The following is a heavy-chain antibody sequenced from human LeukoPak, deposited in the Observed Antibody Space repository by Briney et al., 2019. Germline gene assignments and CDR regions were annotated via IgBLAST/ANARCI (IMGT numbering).Heavy chain of an antibody. V-gene: IGHV3-7*01. CDR2: IKEDESEK. D-gene: IGHD6-13*01. CDR3: ARGVYAFDI. J-gene: IGHJ3*02. Sequence: GGSLRLSCTVSGFTFSNYWMSWVRQAPGKGLEWVANIKEDESEKYYVDSVKGRCTISRDNAKNPLYLQMNSLRAEDTAVYYCARGVYAFDIWGQGTMITVSS. CDR1: GFTFSNYW.